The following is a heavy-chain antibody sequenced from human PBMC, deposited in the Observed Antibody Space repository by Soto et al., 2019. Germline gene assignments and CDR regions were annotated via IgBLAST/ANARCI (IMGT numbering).Heavy chain of an antibody. V-gene: IGHV3-30*18. J-gene: IGHJ5*02. CDR3: AKVGSS. D-gene: IGHD5-12*01. CDR1: GFAFSIYG. CDR2: ISYDGSNK. Sequence: PGGSLRLSCAASGFAFSIYGMHWVRQAPGKGLEWVAVISYDGSNKYYADSVKGRFTISRDNSKNTLYLQMNSLRAEDTAVYYCAKVGSSWGQGTLVTVSS.